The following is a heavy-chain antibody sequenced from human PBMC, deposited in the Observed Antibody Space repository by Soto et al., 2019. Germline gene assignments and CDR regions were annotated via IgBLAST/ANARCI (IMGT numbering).Heavy chain of an antibody. D-gene: IGHD3-22*01. CDR1: GFTFSDYY. J-gene: IGHJ4*02. Sequence: GGSRRRFCAASGFTFSDYYMSWIRQAPGKGLEWVSYISSSGSTIYYADSVKGRFTISRDNAKNSLYLQMNSLRAEDTAVYYCARVLGWLLPSGFDYWGQGTLVTVSS. V-gene: IGHV3-11*01. CDR2: ISSSGSTI. CDR3: ARVLGWLLPSGFDY.